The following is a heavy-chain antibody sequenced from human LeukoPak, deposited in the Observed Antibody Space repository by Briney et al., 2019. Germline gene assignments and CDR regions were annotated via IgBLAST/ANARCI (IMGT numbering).Heavy chain of an antibody. D-gene: IGHD3-22*01. J-gene: IGHJ4*02. CDR1: GFTFSSYA. CDR3: AKSITMIVVVFDY. Sequence: GGSLRLSCAASGFTFSSYAMSWVRQTPGKGLEWVSAISGSGGSTYYADSVKGRFTISRDNSKNTLYLQMNSLRAEDTAVYYCAKSITMIVVVFDYWGQGTLVTVSS. V-gene: IGHV3-23*01. CDR2: ISGSGGST.